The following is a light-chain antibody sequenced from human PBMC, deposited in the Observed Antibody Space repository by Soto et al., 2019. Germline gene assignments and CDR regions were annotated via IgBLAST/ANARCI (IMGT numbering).Light chain of an antibody. V-gene: IGKV3-20*01. CDR3: RHYESLNSWT. J-gene: IGKJ1*01. Sequence: EIVLTQSPGTLSLSPGERATLSCRASQSINSRYLAWYQQKPGQAPRLLIYGASTRATGIPDRFSGSGSGTDFPITISRLEPEDFAVYSCRHYESLNSWTFGQGTKVDIK. CDR1: QSINSRY. CDR2: GAS.